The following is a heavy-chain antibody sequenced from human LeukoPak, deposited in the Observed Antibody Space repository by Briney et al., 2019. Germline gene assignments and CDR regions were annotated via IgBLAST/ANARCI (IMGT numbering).Heavy chain of an antibody. D-gene: IGHD3-10*01. J-gene: IGHJ4*02. V-gene: IGHV3-23*01. CDR2: ISGRGDRT. CDR3: AKLLRGVVVPYYDW. Sequence: GGSLRLSCAASGFTFSSYSMNWVRQAPGKGLERVSAISGRGDRTYYADSVKGRFTVSRDTYKNTLFLQLNSLRAEDTAVYYCAKLLRGVVVPYYDWWGQGTLVTVSS. CDR1: GFTFSSYS.